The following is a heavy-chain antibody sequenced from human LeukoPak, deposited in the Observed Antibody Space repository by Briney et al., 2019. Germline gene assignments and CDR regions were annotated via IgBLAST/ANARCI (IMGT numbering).Heavy chain of an antibody. J-gene: IGHJ4*02. CDR1: GFIVSNNY. Sequence: GGSLRLSCAVSGFIVSNNYMNWVRQAPGKGLEWVSSIYRNGDTYYADSVKGRFTISRDNSKNTLYLQMNSLRVEDTAVYYCARGHSSAYVEYWGQGTLVTVSS. CDR2: IYRNGDT. CDR3: ARGHSSAYVEY. V-gene: IGHV3-66*01. D-gene: IGHD3-22*01.